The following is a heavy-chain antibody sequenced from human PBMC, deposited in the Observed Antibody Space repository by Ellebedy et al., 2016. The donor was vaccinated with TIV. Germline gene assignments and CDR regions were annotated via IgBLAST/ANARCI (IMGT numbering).Heavy chain of an antibody. CDR1: GFSLSTSGVG. D-gene: IGHD5-18*01. CDR3: AHSEGYSSLFDP. V-gene: IGHV2-5*01. J-gene: IGHJ5*02. CDR2: IYWNDDK. Sequence: SGPTLVKPTQTLTLTCTFSGFSLSTSGVGVCWIRQPPGKALEWLALIYWNDDKRYSPSLKSRLTITKDTSKNQVVLTITNMDPVDTATYYCAHSEGYSSLFDPWGQGTLVTVSS.